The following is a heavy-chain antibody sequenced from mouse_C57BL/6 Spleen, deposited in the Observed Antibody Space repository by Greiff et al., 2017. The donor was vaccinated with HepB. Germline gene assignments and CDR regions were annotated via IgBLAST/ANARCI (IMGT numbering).Heavy chain of an antibody. D-gene: IGHD2-4*01. CDR1: GFSFNTYA. V-gene: IGHV10-1*01. J-gene: IGHJ3*01. CDR2: IRSKSNNYAT. CDR3: GRQGYYDSAWFAY. Sequence: EVKLVESGGGLVQPKGSLKLSCAASGFSFNTYAMNWVRQAPGKGLEWVARIRSKSNNYATYYADSVKDRFTISRDNSESMLYLQMNNLKTENTAMYYCGRQGYYDSAWFAYWGQGTLVTVSA.